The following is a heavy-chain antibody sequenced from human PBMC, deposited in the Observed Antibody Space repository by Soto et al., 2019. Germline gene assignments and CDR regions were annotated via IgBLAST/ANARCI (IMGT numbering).Heavy chain of an antibody. V-gene: IGHV5-51*01. CDR1: GYSFTSYW. D-gene: IGHD6-6*01. CDR2: IYPGDSDT. Sequence: GEALKISFKGSGYSFTSYWIGWGRQMPGKGLEGMGIIYPGDSDTRYSPSFQGQVTISADKSISTAYLQWSSLKASDTDMYSCARFIILYSSSSHFDYWGQGTLVTVSS. CDR3: ARFIILYSSSSHFDY. J-gene: IGHJ4*02.